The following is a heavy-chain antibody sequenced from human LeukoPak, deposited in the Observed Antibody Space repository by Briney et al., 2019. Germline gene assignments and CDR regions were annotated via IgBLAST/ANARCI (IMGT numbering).Heavy chain of an antibody. CDR3: ARDPGGSFVDY. Sequence: SETLSLTCTVSRGSISNYYWGWIRQPPGKGLEWIGVIYYSGSTNYNPSLKSRVTISVDTSKNQFSLKLSSVTAADTAVYYCARDPGGSFVDYWGQGTLVTVSS. V-gene: IGHV4-59*01. D-gene: IGHD6-13*01. CDR1: RGSISNYY. J-gene: IGHJ4*02. CDR2: IYYSGST.